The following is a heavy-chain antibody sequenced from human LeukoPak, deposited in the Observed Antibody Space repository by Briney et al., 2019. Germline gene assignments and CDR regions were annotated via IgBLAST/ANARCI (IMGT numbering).Heavy chain of an antibody. Sequence: RGSLRLSCAASGFTFSSYAMHWVRQAPGKGLEYVSAISSNGGSTYYANSVKGRFTISRDNSKNTLYLQMGSLRAEDMAVYYCARAKGNYYGSGSYFNYWGQGTLVTVSS. J-gene: IGHJ4*02. CDR2: ISSNGGST. V-gene: IGHV3-64*01. D-gene: IGHD3-10*01. CDR3: ARAKGNYYGSGSYFNY. CDR1: GFTFSSYA.